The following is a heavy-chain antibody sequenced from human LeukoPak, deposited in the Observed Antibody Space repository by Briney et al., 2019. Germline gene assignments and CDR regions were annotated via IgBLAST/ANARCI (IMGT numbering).Heavy chain of an antibody. CDR1: GGSFSGYY. CDR2: INHSGST. Sequence: SETLSLTCAVYGGSFSGYYWSWIRQPPGKGLEWIGEINHSGSTNYNPSLKSRVTILVDTSKNQFSLKLSSVTAADTAVYYCARCSGYCSSTSCYLNWFDPWGQGTLVTVSS. J-gene: IGHJ5*02. D-gene: IGHD2-2*01. V-gene: IGHV4-34*01. CDR3: ARCSGYCSSTSCYLNWFDP.